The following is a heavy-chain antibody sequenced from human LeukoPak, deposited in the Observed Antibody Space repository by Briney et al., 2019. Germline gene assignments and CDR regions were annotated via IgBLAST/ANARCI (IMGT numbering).Heavy chain of an antibody. CDR2: ISWNSGSI. CDR3: AKDKILHDSSGYYYGD. V-gene: IGHV3-9*01. D-gene: IGHD3-22*01. Sequence: GGSLRLSCAASGFTFDDYAMHWVRQAPGKGLEWVSGISWNSGSIGYADSVKGRFTISRDNAKNSLYLQMNSLRAEDTALYYCAKDKILHDSSGYYYGDWGQGTLVTVSS. J-gene: IGHJ4*02. CDR1: GFTFDDYA.